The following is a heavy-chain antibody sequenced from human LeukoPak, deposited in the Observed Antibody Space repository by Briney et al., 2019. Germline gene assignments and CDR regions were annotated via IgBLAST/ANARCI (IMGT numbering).Heavy chain of an antibody. CDR1: GXXXXXXF. V-gene: IGHV4-4*07. Sequence: PSETLSLTCTVXGXXXXXXFXXXXXXPXGKGLXWIGRIYSSGSTNYNPSLKSRVTMSVDTPKNQFSLKLTSVTAADTAVYYCARDYGGYWGQGTLVSVSS. CDR3: ARDYGGY. D-gene: IGHD4-23*01. CDR2: IYSSGST. J-gene: IGHJ4*02.